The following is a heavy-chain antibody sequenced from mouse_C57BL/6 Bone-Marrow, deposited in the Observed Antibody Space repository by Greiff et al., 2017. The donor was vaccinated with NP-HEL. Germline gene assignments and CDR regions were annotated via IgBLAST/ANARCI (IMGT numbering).Heavy chain of an antibody. Sequence: VQLQQSGPGLVQPSQSLSITCTVSGFSLTSYGVHWVRQSPGKGLEWLGVIWSGGSTDYNAAFISRLSLSKDNSKSQVFFKMNSLQADDTAIYYCARKRSYYGSFYAMDYWGQGTSVTVSS. CDR2: IWSGGST. CDR1: GFSLTSYG. V-gene: IGHV2-2*01. D-gene: IGHD1-1*01. J-gene: IGHJ4*01. CDR3: ARKRSYYGSFYAMDY.